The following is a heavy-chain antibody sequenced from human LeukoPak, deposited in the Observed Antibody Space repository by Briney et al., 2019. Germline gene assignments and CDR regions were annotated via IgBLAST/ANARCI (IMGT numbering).Heavy chain of an antibody. J-gene: IGHJ6*02. D-gene: IGHD5-18*01. Sequence: PETLSLTCTVSGGSISSSSYYWGWIRQPPGKGLEWIGSIYYSGSTYYNPSLKSRVTISVDTSKNQFSLKLSSVTAADTAVYYCARHPPGGYSYYYGMDVWGQGTTVTVSS. V-gene: IGHV4-39*01. CDR1: GGSISSSSYY. CDR3: ARHPPGGYSYYYGMDV. CDR2: IYYSGST.